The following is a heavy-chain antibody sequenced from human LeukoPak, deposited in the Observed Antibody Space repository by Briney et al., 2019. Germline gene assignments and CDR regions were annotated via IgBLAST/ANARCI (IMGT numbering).Heavy chain of an antibody. V-gene: IGHV3-21*01. CDR2: ISTGTSII. D-gene: IGHD2-15*01. CDR1: GFTFSSYS. CDR3: AREGGYCYGGTRRYFDY. J-gene: IGHJ4*02. Sequence: ARGSLRLSCAASGFTFSSYSMNWVRQAPGKGLEWVSSISTGTSIIYYADSVKGRFTISRDNAKNSLYLQMNSLRAEDTAVYYGAREGGYCYGGTRRYFDYWGQGTLVTVSS.